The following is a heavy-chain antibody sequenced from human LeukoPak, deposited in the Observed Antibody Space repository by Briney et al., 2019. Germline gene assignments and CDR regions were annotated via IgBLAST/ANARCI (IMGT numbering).Heavy chain of an antibody. V-gene: IGHV4-59*01. CDR3: ARGNTALGY. D-gene: IGHD2-2*02. CDR1: GGSISSYY. Sequence: SETLSLTCTVSGGSISSYYWSWIRQPPGKGLEWIGYIYYSGSTNYNPSLKSRVTISVDTSKNQFSLKLSSVTTADTAVYYCARGNTALGYWGQGTLVTVSS. CDR2: IYYSGST. J-gene: IGHJ4*02.